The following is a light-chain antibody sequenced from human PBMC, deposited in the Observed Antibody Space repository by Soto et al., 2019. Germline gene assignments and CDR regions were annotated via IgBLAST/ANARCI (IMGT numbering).Light chain of an antibody. V-gene: IGLV2-23*01. J-gene: IGLJ1*01. CDR1: SSDVGSYNL. CDR2: EGS. Sequence: QSVLTQPAPVSGSPGQSITISCTGASSDVGSYNLVSWYQQHPGKAPKLMIYEGSKRPSGVSNRFSGSKSGNTASLTISWFQAEDEADYYCCSYAGSSTFVFGTGTKVTVL. CDR3: CSYAGSSTFV.